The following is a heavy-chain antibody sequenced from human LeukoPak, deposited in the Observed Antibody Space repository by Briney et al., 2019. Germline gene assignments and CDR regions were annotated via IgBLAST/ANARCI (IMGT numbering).Heavy chain of an antibody. D-gene: IGHD2-2*01. Sequence: ASVKVSCKASGGTFSSYSISWVRQAPGQGPEWLGRITPNLAITDYAQKFRGRVTLTADKSTSTGYMELGSLTSEDTAAYYCARDSALRCSSTSCYFDYWGQGTLVTVSS. CDR3: ARDSALRCSSTSCYFDY. J-gene: IGHJ4*02. CDR2: ITPNLAIT. V-gene: IGHV1-69*04. CDR1: GGTFSSYS.